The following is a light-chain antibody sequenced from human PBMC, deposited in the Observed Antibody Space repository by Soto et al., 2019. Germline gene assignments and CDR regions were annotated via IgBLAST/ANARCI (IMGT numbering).Light chain of an antibody. Sequence: DLKITQSPSALSASVGDRVTITCRASQGVSNYLAWYQQKPGKVPKLLIYTASTLQSGVPSRFSGSGSGTDFTLTISSLQPEDVATYYCQKYNSAPRTFGQVTKVDVK. V-gene: IGKV1-27*01. CDR3: QKYNSAPRT. CDR2: TAS. J-gene: IGKJ1*01. CDR1: QGVSNY.